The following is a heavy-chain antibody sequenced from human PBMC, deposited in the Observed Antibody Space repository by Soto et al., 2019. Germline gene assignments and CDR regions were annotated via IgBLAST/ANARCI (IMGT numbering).Heavy chain of an antibody. V-gene: IGHV1-69*01. J-gene: IGHJ1*01. D-gene: IGHD6-19*01. CDR1: GGTFSSYA. CDR3: ARDRAWYSSGWREYFQH. Sequence: QVQLVQSGAEVKKPGSSVKVSCKASGGTFSSYAISWVRQAPGQGLEWMGGIIPIFGTANYAQKFQGRVTITADEPTSTAYMELSSLRSEDTAVYYCARDRAWYSSGWREYFQHWGQGTLVTVSS. CDR2: IIPIFGTA.